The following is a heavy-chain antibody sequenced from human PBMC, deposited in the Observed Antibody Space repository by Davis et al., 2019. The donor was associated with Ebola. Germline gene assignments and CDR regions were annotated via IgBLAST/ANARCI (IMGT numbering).Heavy chain of an antibody. J-gene: IGHJ4*02. CDR1: GFTFSSYA. CDR3: ARVRGLTTPDY. CDR2: ISGSGGST. D-gene: IGHD4-17*01. Sequence: PGGSLRLSCAASGFTFSSYAMSWVRQAPGKGLEWVSAISGSGGSTYYADSVKGRFTISRDNSMKSLYLHMNTLRAEDTAVYYCARVRGLTTPDYWGQGTLATVSS. V-gene: IGHV3-23*01.